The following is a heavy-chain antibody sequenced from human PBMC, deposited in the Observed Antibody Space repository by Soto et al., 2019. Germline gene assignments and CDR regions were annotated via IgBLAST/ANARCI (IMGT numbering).Heavy chain of an antibody. Sequence: QVQLVESGGGVVQPGRSLRLSCTASGVTFSSYGMHWVRQAPDTGLEWVAVIWYDGSNKYYADSVKGRFIISRDNSKNKLYLQMNSLRVEDAAVYYCARDGAKVGRDYYGMDVWGQGTTVTVSS. V-gene: IGHV3-33*01. D-gene: IGHD1-26*01. CDR2: IWYDGSNK. CDR1: GVTFSSYG. CDR3: ARDGAKVGRDYYGMDV. J-gene: IGHJ6*02.